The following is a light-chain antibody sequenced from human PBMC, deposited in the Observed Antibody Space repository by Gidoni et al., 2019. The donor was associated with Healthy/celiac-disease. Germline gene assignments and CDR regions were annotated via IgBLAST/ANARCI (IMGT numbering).Light chain of an antibody. CDR3: YSTDSSGNPL. CDR2: EDS. V-gene: IGLV3-10*01. Sequence: SYELTQPPSVSVSPAQTARITCPGAALPKKNAYWYQQKSGQAPVLFIYEDSKRPSGITERFSGSSSGTMATFTISGDQGEEEADYDCYSTDSSGNPLFGGGTKLTGL. CDR1: ALPKKN. J-gene: IGLJ2*01.